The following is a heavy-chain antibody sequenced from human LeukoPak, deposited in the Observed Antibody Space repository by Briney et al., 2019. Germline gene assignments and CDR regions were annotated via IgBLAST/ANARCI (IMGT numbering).Heavy chain of an antibody. J-gene: IGHJ6*03. D-gene: IGHD6-6*01. V-gene: IGHV5-51*01. CDR1: GYTFTNYW. CDR2: IYPGDSDT. Sequence: GESRKISCKASGYTFTNYWIGWVRQMPGKGLEWMGIIYPGDSDTKYSPSFQGQVTFSADKSISTAYLQWSSLKASDTAMYYCARYYSSSSAAMDVWGKGTTVTVSS. CDR3: ARYYSSSSAAMDV.